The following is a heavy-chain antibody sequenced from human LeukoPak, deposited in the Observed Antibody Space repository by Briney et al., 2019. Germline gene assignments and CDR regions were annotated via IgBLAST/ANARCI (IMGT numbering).Heavy chain of an antibody. CDR1: GYTFTNYY. V-gene: IGHV1-46*01. J-gene: IGHJ4*02. CDR3: AREKKDTYFFDY. CDR2: INPGGAPT. D-gene: IGHD2-15*01. Sequence: ASVKVSCKASGYTFTNYYIHWPRQAPGQGLEWMGIINPGGAPTTYAQKFQARLIMTRDTSTSTVNMEVSGLTSDDTAVYYCAREKKDTYFFDYWGQGSLVIVSS.